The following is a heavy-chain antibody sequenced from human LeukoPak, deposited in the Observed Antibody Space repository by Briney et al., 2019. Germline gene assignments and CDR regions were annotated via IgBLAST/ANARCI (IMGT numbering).Heavy chain of an antibody. CDR2: IIPIFGTA. Sequence: ASVKVSCKASGGTFSSYAIGWLRQAPGQGLEWMGRIIPIFGTANYAQKFQGRVTITTDESTSTAYMELSSLRSEDTAVYYCACYSNHFDYWGQGTLVTVSS. CDR3: ACYSNHFDY. CDR1: GGTFSSYA. V-gene: IGHV1-69*05. D-gene: IGHD4-11*01. J-gene: IGHJ4*02.